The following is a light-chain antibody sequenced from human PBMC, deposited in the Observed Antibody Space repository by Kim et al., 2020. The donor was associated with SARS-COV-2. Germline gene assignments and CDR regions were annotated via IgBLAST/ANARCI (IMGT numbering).Light chain of an antibody. CDR3: QSYDSSTHWV. CDR2: EDI. CDR1: GGSVGSNY. Sequence: KTVTIPCTGSGGSVGSNYVQWYQKRPGSAPTTVIYEDIHRPSGVPDRLSGSIDSSSNAASLTISGLKTEDEADYYCQSYDSSTHWVFGGGTQLTVL. V-gene: IGLV6-57*02. J-gene: IGLJ3*02.